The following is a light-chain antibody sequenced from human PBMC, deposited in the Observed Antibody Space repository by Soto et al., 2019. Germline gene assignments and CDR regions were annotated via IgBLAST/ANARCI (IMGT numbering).Light chain of an antibody. CDR1: QSVSSN. V-gene: IGKV3-15*01. J-gene: IGKJ1*01. CDR2: GAS. Sequence: LVITQSPAILSVSPDARATLSCRASQSVSSNLAWYQQKPGRAPRLLIYGASTRATGIPARFSGNVYGTVFTLNVRFLSSEDGKVYEGQQVNYWLRTFGHGTNVEVK. CDR3: QQVNYWLRT.